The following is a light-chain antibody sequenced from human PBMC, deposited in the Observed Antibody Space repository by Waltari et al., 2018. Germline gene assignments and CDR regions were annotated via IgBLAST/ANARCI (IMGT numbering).Light chain of an antibody. CDR2: GAS. Sequence: IVFTQSPGTLSLSPGDSATLSCRASQSVSSSYLAWYQQKPGQAPRLLIYGASSRATGIPDRFSGSGSGTDFTLTISRLEPEDFAVYYCQQYGSSPWTFGQGTKVEIK. V-gene: IGKV3-20*01. J-gene: IGKJ1*01. CDR3: QQYGSSPWT. CDR1: QSVSSSY.